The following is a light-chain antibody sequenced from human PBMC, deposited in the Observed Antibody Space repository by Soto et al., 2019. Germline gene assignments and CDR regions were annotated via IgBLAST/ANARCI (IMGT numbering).Light chain of an antibody. CDR3: SSYTNSNTRV. V-gene: IGLV2-14*01. CDR2: EVS. Sequence: LAQPASVSGSPGQSITISCTGTNSDVGDYNYVSWYQQHPGKAPKLIIYEVSNRPSGISDRFSASKSGNTASLTISGLQAEDEADYYCSSYTNSNTRVFGTGTKVTVL. CDR1: NSDVGDYNY. J-gene: IGLJ1*01.